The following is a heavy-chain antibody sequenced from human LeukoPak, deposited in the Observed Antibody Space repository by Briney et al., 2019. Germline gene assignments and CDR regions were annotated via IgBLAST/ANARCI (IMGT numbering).Heavy chain of an antibody. CDR3: ASGYCSGGSCYLIY. Sequence: SETLSLTCTVSGGSISDSNYYWGWIRQPPGRGLEWIGNIYYSGSAYYSPSLKSRVTVSVDTSKNQFSLKLNSVTAADTAVYYCASGYCSGGSCYLIYWGQGTLVTVSS. D-gene: IGHD2-15*01. J-gene: IGHJ4*02. CDR2: IYYSGSA. V-gene: IGHV4-39*01. CDR1: GGSISDSNYY.